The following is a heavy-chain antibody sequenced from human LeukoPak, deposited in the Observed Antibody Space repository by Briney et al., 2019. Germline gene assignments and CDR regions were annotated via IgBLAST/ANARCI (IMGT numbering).Heavy chain of an antibody. V-gene: IGHV3-21*06. J-gene: IGHJ4*02. CDR2: ISSSSSYI. Sequence: PGGSLRLSCAASGFTFSSYSMNWVRQAPGKGLEWVSSISSSSSYIYYADSVKGRFTISRDNSKNTLYLLMNSLRIEDTAVYYCARSPSLYYFENWGQGTLVTVSS. CDR3: ARSPSLYYFEN. CDR1: GFTFSSYS.